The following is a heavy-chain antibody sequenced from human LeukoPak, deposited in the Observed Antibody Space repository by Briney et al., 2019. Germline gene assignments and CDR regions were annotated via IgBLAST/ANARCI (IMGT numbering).Heavy chain of an antibody. CDR3: ARVLGLGMINWFDP. CDR1: GGSISSYY. V-gene: IGHV4-4*07. J-gene: IGHJ5*02. CDR2: IYTSGST. D-gene: IGHD7-27*01. Sequence: TSETLSLTCTVSGGSISSYYWSWIRQPAGKGLEWIGRIYTSGSTNYNPSLKSRVTISVDTSKNQFSLKLSSVTAADTAVYYCARVLGLGMINWFDPGAREPWSPSPQ.